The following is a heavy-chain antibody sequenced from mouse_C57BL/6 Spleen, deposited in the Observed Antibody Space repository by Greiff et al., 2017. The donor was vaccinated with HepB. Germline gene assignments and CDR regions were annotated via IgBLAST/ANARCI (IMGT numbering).Heavy chain of an antibody. CDR3: ARDLKLGLYYFDY. CDR1: GFTFSDYG. CDR2: ISSGSSTI. J-gene: IGHJ2*01. D-gene: IGHD4-1*01. V-gene: IGHV5-17*01. Sequence: EVKLMESGGGLVKPGGSLKLSCAASGFTFSDYGMHWVRQAPEKGLEWVAYISSGSSTIYYADTVKGRFTISRDNAKNTLFLQMTSLRSEDTAMYYCARDLKLGLYYFDYWGQGTTLTVSS.